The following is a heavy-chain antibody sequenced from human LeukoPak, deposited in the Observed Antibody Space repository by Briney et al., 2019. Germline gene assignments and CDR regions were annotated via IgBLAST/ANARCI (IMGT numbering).Heavy chain of an antibody. CDR1: GFTVRRNY. V-gene: IGHV3-53*01. CDR3: ARDSSGYYLPAFDI. D-gene: IGHD3-22*01. Sequence: PGGSLRLSCAASGFTVRRNYMSWVREAPGKGLECVSVIYSGGSTYYADSVKGRFTISRDNSKNTLYLQMNSLRAEDTAVYYCARDSSGYYLPAFDIWGQGTMVTVS. CDR2: IYSGGST. J-gene: IGHJ3*02.